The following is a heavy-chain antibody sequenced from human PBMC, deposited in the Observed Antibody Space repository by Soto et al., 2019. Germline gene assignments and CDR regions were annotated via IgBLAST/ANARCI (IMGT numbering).Heavy chain of an antibody. D-gene: IGHD6-13*01. CDR2: VNPNSGDT. J-gene: IGHJ5*02. V-gene: IGHV1-2*02. Sequence: ASVKVSCKASGYTFTGYSIYWVRQAPGQGLEWVGWVNPNSGDTNYAQNFQGRVTMTRDTSITTAYMELGRLRSDDTAVYYCARKLVRASWSLGGWFDPWGQGTLVTVSS. CDR3: ARKLVRASWSLGGWFDP. CDR1: GYTFTGYS.